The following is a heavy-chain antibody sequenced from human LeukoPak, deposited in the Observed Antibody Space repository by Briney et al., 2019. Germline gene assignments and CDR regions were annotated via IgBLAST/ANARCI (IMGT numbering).Heavy chain of an antibody. J-gene: IGHJ4*02. Sequence: GGSLRLSCAASGLTFSNYWMQWVRQAPGKGLVWVSSINNYGSITTYADSVKGRFTISRDNAKNTLYLQMNSLRAEDTAVYYCASLTSQYDYWGLGTLVTVSS. CDR2: INNYGSIT. CDR3: ASLTSQYDY. V-gene: IGHV3-74*03. CDR1: GLTFSNYW. D-gene: IGHD3-10*01.